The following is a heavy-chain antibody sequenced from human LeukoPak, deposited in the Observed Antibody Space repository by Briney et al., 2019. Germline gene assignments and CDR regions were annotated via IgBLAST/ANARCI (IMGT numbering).Heavy chain of an antibody. V-gene: IGHV3-23*01. D-gene: IGHD3-16*01. CDR3: AKGYYDYVWGSYYFDY. J-gene: IGHJ4*02. CDR2: ISGSGGST. Sequence: GGSLRLSCAASGFTFSSHAMSWVRQAPGKGLEWVSAISGSGGSTYYADSVKGRFTISRDNSRDTLYLQMNSLRTEDTAVYYCAKGYYDYVWGSYYFDYWGQGTLVTVSS. CDR1: GFTFSSHA.